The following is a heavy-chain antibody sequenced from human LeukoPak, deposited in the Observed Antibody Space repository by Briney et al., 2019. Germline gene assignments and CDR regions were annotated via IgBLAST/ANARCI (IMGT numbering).Heavy chain of an antibody. CDR2: VSSANNYI. CDR3: ARDIGGSFYGRPFDY. V-gene: IGHV3-21*01. D-gene: IGHD1-26*01. Sequence: GGSLRLSCAASGFTFSSYSMNWVRQAPGKGLERVSSVSSANNYIYYTDSVKGRFTISRDNAKNSLYLQMNSLRAEDTAIYYCARDIGGSFYGRPFDYWGQGTLVTVSS. CDR1: GFTFSSYS. J-gene: IGHJ4*02.